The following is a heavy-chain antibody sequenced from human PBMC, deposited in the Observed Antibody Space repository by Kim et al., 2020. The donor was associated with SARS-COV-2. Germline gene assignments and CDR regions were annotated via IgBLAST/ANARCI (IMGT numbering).Heavy chain of an antibody. V-gene: IGHV1-3*01. CDR1: GYSFSRYA. CDR2: IDAGAGNT. D-gene: IGHD2-15*01. J-gene: IGHJ5*02. Sequence: SVKVSCKASGYSFSRYAIHWMRQAPGQRLEWMGWIDAGAGNTKYSQRFQGRVTITRDTSASTVYMEMSSLTSEDTAIYYCARGWSATGIDPWGQGTLVTVSS. CDR3: ARGWSATGIDP.